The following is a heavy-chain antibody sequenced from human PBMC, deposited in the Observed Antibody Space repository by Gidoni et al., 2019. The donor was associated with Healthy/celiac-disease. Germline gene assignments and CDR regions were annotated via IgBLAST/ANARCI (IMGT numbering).Heavy chain of an antibody. J-gene: IGHJ6*03. CDR1: GFSFSSYG. CDR2: ISYDGSNK. V-gene: IGHV3-30*18. D-gene: IGHD2-2*01. CDR3: AKDGVNIGYCSSTSCSMYYYMDV. Sequence: QVQLVESGGGVVQPGRSLRLSCAASGFSFSSYGMHWVRQATGKGLGWVAVISYDGSNKYYADSVKGRFTISRDNSKNTLYLQMNSLRAEDTAVYYCAKDGVNIGYCSSTSCSMYYYMDVWGKGTTVTVSS.